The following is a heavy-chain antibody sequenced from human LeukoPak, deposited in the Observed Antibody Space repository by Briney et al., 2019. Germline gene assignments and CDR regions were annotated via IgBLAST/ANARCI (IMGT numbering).Heavy chain of an antibody. V-gene: IGHV1-18*01. CDR3: AKEADSWFDP. CDR2: ISTYNGNT. J-gene: IGHJ5*02. Sequence: GASVKVSCKASGYTFTSYGISWVRQAPGQGLEWMGWISTYNGNTKSAQKLQGRVTTTTDTSTNTAYMELRSLRSDDTAVYYCAKEADSWFDPWGQGTLVTVSS. CDR1: GYTFTSYG. D-gene: IGHD2-15*01.